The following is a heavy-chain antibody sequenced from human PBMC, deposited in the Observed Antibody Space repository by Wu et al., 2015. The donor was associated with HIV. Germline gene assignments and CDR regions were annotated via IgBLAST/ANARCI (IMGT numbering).Heavy chain of an antibody. CDR2: ISIYKGNT. D-gene: IGHD3-10*01. CDR1: GYTFNYYG. J-gene: IGHJ4*02. V-gene: IGHV1-18*01. CDR3: ARDGGRFGELLPPHWYFDY. Sequence: QVQLVQSGTEVKKPGASVKVSCKTSGYTFNYYGINWVRQAPGQGLEWMGWISIYKGNTKYGQNFQGRVTLTTDTSTSTAYMELRSLTSDDTAVYYCARDGGRFGELLPPHWYFDYWAGNAGHVSS.